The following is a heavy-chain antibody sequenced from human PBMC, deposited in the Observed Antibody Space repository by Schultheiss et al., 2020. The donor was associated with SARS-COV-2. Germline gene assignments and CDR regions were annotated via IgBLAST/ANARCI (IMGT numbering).Heavy chain of an antibody. J-gene: IGHJ1*01. CDR1: GGSISSGDYY. D-gene: IGHD2-15*01. CDR2: IYYSGST. Sequence: SQTLSLTCTVSGGSISSGDYYWSWIRQPPGKGLEWIGYIYYSGSTYYNPSLKSRVTISVDTSKNQFSLKLSSVTATDTAVYYCVSTSDIVVAVATTWGQGTLVTVSS. V-gene: IGHV4-30-4*01. CDR3: VSTSDIVVAVATT.